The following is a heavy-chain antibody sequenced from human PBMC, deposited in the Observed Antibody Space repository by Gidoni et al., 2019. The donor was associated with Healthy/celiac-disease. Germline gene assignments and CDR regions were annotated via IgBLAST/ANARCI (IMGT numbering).Heavy chain of an antibody. CDR3: ARSLREMATINYVDY. CDR1: GYSFTSYW. Sequence: EVQLVQSGAEVKEPGESLKLSCQGSGYSFTSYWMGWVRQLPGKGLEWLGIIYPGDSDTRYSPSFQGQVTISADKSISTAYLQWSSLKASDTAMYYCARSLREMATINYVDYWGQGTLVTVSS. CDR2: IYPGDSDT. D-gene: IGHD5-12*01. V-gene: IGHV5-51*01. J-gene: IGHJ4*02.